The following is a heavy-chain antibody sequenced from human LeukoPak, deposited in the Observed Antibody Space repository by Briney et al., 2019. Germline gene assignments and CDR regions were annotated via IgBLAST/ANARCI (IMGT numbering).Heavy chain of an antibody. CDR1: GFTFDDYA. D-gene: IGHD3-10*01. V-gene: IGHV3-9*01. CDR3: AKDMDPGGRAKGGFDY. Sequence: GGSLRLSCAASGFTFDDYAMHWVRHAPGKGLEWVSGISWNSGSIGYADSVKGRFTISRDNAKNSLYLQMNSLRAEDTALYYCAKDMDPGGRAKGGFDYWGQGTLVTVSS. CDR2: ISWNSGSI. J-gene: IGHJ4*02.